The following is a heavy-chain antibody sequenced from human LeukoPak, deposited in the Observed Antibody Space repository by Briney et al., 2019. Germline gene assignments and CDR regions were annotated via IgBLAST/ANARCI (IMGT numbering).Heavy chain of an antibody. CDR3: ARNFES. J-gene: IGHJ5*01. V-gene: IGHV3-21*01. CDR1: GFTFSTSD. Sequence: GGSLRLSCAGSGFTFSTSDMVWARQAPGKGLEWVSTISTTSSHLYYADSVKGRFTTSRDNAQDSLYLHMSSLRVEDTAVYYCARNFESWGQGTLVTVSS. CDR2: ISTTSSHL.